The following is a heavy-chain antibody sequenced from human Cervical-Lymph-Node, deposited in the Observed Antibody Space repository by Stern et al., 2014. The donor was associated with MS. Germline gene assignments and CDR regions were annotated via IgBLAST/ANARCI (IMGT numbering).Heavy chain of an antibody. J-gene: IGHJ4*02. CDR2: ISYDGSNK. V-gene: IGHV3-30*04. CDR3: ARIAPFDY. Sequence: VQLEESGGGVVQPGRSLRLSCAASGFTFSSYAMHWVRQAPGKGLEWVAVISYDGSNKYYADSVKGRFTISRDNSKNTLYLQMNSLRAEDTAVYYCARIAPFDYWGQGTLVTVSS. CDR1: GFTFSSYA. D-gene: IGHD6-13*01.